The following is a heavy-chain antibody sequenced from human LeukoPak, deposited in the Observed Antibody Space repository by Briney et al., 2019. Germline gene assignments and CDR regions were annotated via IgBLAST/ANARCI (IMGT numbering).Heavy chain of an antibody. CDR2: IRYDGSNK. V-gene: IGHV3-30*02. D-gene: IGHD1-26*01. Sequence: GGSLRLSCAASGFTFSSYGMHWVRQAPGKGLEWVAFIRYDGSNKYYADSVKGRFTISRDNSKNTLYLQMNSLRAEDTAVYYCASPWDPYYYYGMDVWGQGTTVTVSS. CDR1: GFTFSSYG. J-gene: IGHJ6*02. CDR3: ASPWDPYYYYGMDV.